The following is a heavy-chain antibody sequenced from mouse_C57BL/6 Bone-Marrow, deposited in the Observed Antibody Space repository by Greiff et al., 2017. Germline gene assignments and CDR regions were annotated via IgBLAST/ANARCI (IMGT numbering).Heavy chain of an antibody. Sequence: QVQLQQPGTELVKPGASVKLSCKASGYTFTSYWMPWVQQRPGQGLEWIGNIKPSNGGTNYNEKLKSKATLTVDKSSSTAYLQRSSLTAEDAAVYYCARGNYYGSSPGDYWGQGTTLTVSS. CDR2: IKPSNGGT. CDR3: ARGNYYGSSPGDY. CDR1: GYTFTSYW. J-gene: IGHJ2*01. V-gene: IGHV1-53*01. D-gene: IGHD1-1*01.